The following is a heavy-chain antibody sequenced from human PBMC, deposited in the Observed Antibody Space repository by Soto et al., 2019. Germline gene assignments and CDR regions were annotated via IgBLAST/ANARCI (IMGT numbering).Heavy chain of an antibody. V-gene: IGHV3-21*01. J-gene: IGHJ5*02. D-gene: IGHD2-2*01. CDR1: GFTFSSYS. Sequence: GGSLRLSCAASGFTFSSYSMNWVRQAPGKGLEWVSSISSSSSYIYYADSVKGRFTISRDNAKNSLYLQMNSLRAEDTAVYYCASSTDIVVVPAAMKADLEGQNWFDPWGQGTLVTVSS. CDR2: ISSSSSYI. CDR3: ASSTDIVVVPAAMKADLEGQNWFDP.